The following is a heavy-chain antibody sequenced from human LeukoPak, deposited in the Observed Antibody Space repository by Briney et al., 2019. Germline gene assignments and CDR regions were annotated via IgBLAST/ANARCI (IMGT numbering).Heavy chain of an antibody. CDR3: ARGLGYYDYVWGSYRSYYFDY. Sequence: SETLSLTCAVYGGSFSGYYWSWIRQPPGKGLEWIGEINHSGRTNYNPSLKSRVTISVDTSKNQFSLKLSSVTAADTAVYYCARGLGYYDYVWGSYRSYYFDYWGQGTLVTVSS. V-gene: IGHV4-34*01. D-gene: IGHD3-16*02. J-gene: IGHJ4*02. CDR1: GGSFSGYY. CDR2: INHSGRT.